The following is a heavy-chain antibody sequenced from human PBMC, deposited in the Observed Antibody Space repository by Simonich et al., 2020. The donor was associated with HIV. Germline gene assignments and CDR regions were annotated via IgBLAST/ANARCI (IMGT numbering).Heavy chain of an antibody. J-gene: IGHJ1*01. D-gene: IGHD6-13*01. CDR2: INLSGST. Sequence: QVQLQQWGAGLLKPSETLSLTCAVYGGSFSGYYRSWIRQPPGKGLEWIGEINLSGSTNYNPSLKSRVTISVDTSKNQFSLKLSSVTAADTAVYYCARLTAGGLGEYFQHWGQGTLVTVSS. CDR1: GGSFSGYY. V-gene: IGHV4-34*01. CDR3: ARLTAGGLGEYFQH.